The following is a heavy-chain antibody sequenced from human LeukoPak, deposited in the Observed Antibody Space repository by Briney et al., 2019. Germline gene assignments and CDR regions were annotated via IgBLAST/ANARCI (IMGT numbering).Heavy chain of an antibody. CDR3: AREKFLEWYAVAGTFGYFNY. J-gene: IGHJ4*02. CDR2: ITTGDGNT. Sequence: GGSLRLSCTASGFTFSSFTMTWVRQAPGKGLKWVSTITTGDGNTYYADSVKGRFTVSRDDSKNTLYLQMNSLRAEDTAVYYCAREKFLEWYAVAGTFGYFNYWGQGTLVTVSS. V-gene: IGHV3-23*01. CDR1: GFTFSSFT. D-gene: IGHD6-19*01.